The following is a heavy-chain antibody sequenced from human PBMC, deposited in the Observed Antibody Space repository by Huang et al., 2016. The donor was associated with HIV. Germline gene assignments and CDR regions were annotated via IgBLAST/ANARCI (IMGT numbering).Heavy chain of an antibody. Sequence: QVQLVQSGAEVKKPGASVKVSCTASGYTFTSYGISWVRQAPGQGLEWMGWISAYNGNTNYAQKIQGRVTMTTDTSTSTVNMEMRSLRSDDAAVNYCARLYLYGMDVWGQGTTVTVSS. CDR1: GYTFTSYG. J-gene: IGHJ6*02. CDR3: ARLYLYGMDV. V-gene: IGHV1-18*04. D-gene: IGHD3-16*02. CDR2: ISAYNGNT.